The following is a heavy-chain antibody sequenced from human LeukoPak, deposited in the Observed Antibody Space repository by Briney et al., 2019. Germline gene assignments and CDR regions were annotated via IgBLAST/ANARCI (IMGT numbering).Heavy chain of an antibody. CDR3: AKDGSNLAYYFDY. CDR1: GFTLSSYG. D-gene: IGHD4-11*01. Sequence: GGSLRLSCAASGFTLSSYGMHWVRQAPGKGLEWVAVISYDGSNKYYADSVKGRFTISRDNSKNTLYLQMNSLRAEDTAVYYCAKDGSNLAYYFDYWGQGTLVTVSS. J-gene: IGHJ4*02. CDR2: ISYDGSNK. V-gene: IGHV3-30*18.